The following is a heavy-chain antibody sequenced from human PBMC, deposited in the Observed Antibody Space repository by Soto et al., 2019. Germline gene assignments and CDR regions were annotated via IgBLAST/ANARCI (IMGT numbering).Heavy chain of an antibody. V-gene: IGHV3-33*01. Sequence: PGGSLRLSCAASGFTFSDYGMNWVRQAPGKGLEWVAVIWYDGSNKYYADSVKGRFTISRDNSKTTLYLHMNSLRAEDTAVYYCASGESGNQYYYGMDVWGQGTTVTVSS. J-gene: IGHJ6*02. CDR2: IWYDGSNK. D-gene: IGHD1-26*01. CDR3: ASGESGNQYYYGMDV. CDR1: GFTFSDYG.